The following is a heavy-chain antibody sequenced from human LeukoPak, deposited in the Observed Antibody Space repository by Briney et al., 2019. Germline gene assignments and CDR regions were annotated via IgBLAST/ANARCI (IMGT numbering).Heavy chain of an antibody. D-gene: IGHD3-16*01. CDR3: ARQGGSPKFDY. CDR1: GYSFTTYW. V-gene: IGHV5-10-1*01. J-gene: IGHJ4*02. CDR2: IDPSDSYT. Sequence: GESLQISCKGSGYSFTTYWISWVRRMPGKGLEWMGRIDPSDSYTNYSPSFQGHVTISADKSISTAYLQWSSLKASDTAIYYCARQGGSPKFDYWGQGTLVTVSS.